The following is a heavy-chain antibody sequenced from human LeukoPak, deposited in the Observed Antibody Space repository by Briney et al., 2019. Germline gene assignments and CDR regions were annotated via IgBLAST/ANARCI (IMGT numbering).Heavy chain of an antibody. CDR3: ARFSWGCSTASCYLTN. CDR1: GGSLSGHY. V-gene: IGHV4-59*11. Sequence: SETLTLTCTVGGGSLSGHYWGWIRQPPGKGLELVGHIYYTGTTFYNPSLNSRVTITLDTSRNQFSLRLTSVIAADTAVYYCARFSWGCSTASCYLTNWGQGALVTVSS. J-gene: IGHJ4*02. CDR2: IYYTGTT. D-gene: IGHD2-2*01.